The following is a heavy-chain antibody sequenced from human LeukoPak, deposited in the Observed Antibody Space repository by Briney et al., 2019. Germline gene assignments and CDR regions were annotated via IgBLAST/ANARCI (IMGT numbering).Heavy chain of an antibody. D-gene: IGHD1-26*01. CDR3: TRDSGTYNWFDP. V-gene: IGHV3-73*01. Sequence: GGSLKLSCAASGFTFSGSAIHWVRQSSGKGLEWVGQVYKKDKDYATATAYAASVKGRFTISRDDSINTAYLQMKSLKTEDTALYYCTRDSGTYNWFDPWGQGTLVTVSS. CDR2: VYKKDKDYATAT. CDR1: GFTFSGSA. J-gene: IGHJ5*02.